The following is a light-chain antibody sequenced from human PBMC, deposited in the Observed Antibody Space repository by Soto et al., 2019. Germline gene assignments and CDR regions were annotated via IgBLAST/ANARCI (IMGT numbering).Light chain of an antibody. Sequence: QSVLTQPPSASGSPGQSVTISCTGTSSDVGGYNYVSWYQQHPGKAPKLMIYEVSKRPSGVPDRFSGSKSGNTASLTVSGLQAEDDSYYYCSSYAGSNNSLYVFGTGTNVTVL. CDR1: SSDVGGYNY. CDR3: SSYAGSNNSLYV. CDR2: EVS. J-gene: IGLJ1*01. V-gene: IGLV2-8*01.